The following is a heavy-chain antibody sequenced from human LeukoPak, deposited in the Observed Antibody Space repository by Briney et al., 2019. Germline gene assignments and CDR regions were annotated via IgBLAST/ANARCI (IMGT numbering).Heavy chain of an antibody. CDR2: ISRSATYL. V-gene: IGHV3-21*01. D-gene: IGHD6-19*01. J-gene: IGHJ3*02. Sequence: GGSLRLSCAASGFTFSGYSMNWVRQAPGKGLEWVSSISRSATYLYYADSLQGRFTVSRDDAKSSLCLQMNSLSAEDTAVYYCARHVYSSGWGAFDIWGQGTMVTVSS. CDR1: GFTFSGYS. CDR3: ARHVYSSGWGAFDI.